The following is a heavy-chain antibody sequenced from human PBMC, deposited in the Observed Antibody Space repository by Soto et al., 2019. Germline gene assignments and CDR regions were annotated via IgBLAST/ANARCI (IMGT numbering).Heavy chain of an antibody. V-gene: IGHV4-30-4*01. D-gene: IGHD4-17*01. CDR2: IYYSGSS. CDR1: CGSINSGDYY. J-gene: IGHJ3*02. CDR3: ARLTTVVTLLSLNMAFDI. Sequence: PSETLSLTCTVSCGSINSGDYYWSWIRQPPGKGLEWIGYIYYSGSSYYNPSLKSRVTISVDTSKNQFSLKLSSVTAADTAVYYCARLTTVVTLLSLNMAFDIWGQGTMVTVSS.